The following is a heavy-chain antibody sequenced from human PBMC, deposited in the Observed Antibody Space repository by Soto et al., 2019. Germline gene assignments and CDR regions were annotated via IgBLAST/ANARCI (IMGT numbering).Heavy chain of an antibody. Sequence: LSLTCTVSGGSISSGGYYWSWIRQHPGKGLEWIGYIYYSGSTYYNPSLKSRVTISVDTSKNQFSLKLSSVTAADTAVYYCARVGGSSSWDYGMDVWGQGTTVTVSS. CDR1: GGSISSGGYY. V-gene: IGHV4-31*03. D-gene: IGHD6-13*01. CDR2: IYYSGST. J-gene: IGHJ6*02. CDR3: ARVGGSSSWDYGMDV.